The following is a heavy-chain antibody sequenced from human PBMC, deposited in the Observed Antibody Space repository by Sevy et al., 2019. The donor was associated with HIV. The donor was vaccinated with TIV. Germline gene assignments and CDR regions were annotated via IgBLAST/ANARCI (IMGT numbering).Heavy chain of an antibody. V-gene: IGHV3-21*01. D-gene: IGHD3-3*01. CDR3: ARGKYYDFWSGYYTDRSFDY. J-gene: IGHJ4*02. CDR2: ISSSSSYI. CDR1: GFTFSSYS. Sequence: GGSLRLSCAASGFTFSSYSMNWVRQAPGKGLEWVSSISSSSSYIYYADSVKGRFTIYRDNAKNSLYLQMNSLRAEDRAVYYCARGKYYDFWSGYYTDRSFDYWGQGTLVTVSS.